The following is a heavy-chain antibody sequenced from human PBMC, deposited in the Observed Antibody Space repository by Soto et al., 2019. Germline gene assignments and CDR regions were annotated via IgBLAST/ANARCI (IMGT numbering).Heavy chain of an antibody. Sequence: GGSLRLSCAASGFTFSSYEMNWVRQAPGKGLEWVSYISSSGSTIYYADSVKGRFTISRDNAKNSLYLQMNSLRAEDTAVYYCARDRYIVVIPGDYYYGMDVWGQGTTVTVYS. CDR1: GFTFSSYE. CDR2: ISSSGSTI. V-gene: IGHV3-48*03. CDR3: ARDRYIVVIPGDYYYGMDV. J-gene: IGHJ6*02. D-gene: IGHD5-12*01.